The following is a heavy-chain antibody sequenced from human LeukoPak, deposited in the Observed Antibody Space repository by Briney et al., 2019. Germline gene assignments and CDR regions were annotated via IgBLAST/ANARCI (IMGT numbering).Heavy chain of an antibody. CDR1: GFTFSNYW. V-gene: IGHV3-7*01. Sequence: GGSLRLSCAASGFTFSNYWMGWVRQAPGKGLEWVANIKQDGTEKRYVDPVKGRFTISRDNAKNSLYLQMNSLGAEDTAVYYCARAPATNEWRCMDYWGQGTLVTVSS. J-gene: IGHJ4*02. CDR3: ARAPATNEWRCMDY. D-gene: IGHD2-8*02. CDR2: IKQDGTEK.